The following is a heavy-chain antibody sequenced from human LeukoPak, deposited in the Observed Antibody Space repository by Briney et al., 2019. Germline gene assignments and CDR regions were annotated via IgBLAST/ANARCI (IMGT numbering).Heavy chain of an antibody. D-gene: IGHD5-24*01. CDR2: IYNGGTT. CDR1: GFTVSSNY. Sequence: GGSLRLSCAASGFTVSSNYMSWVRQAPGKGLEWVSIIYNGGTTNYADSVKGRFTISRDNAKNSLYLQMNSLRAEDTAVYYCARETWQQRWGQGTLVTVSS. CDR3: ARETWQQR. J-gene: IGHJ4*02. V-gene: IGHV3-53*01.